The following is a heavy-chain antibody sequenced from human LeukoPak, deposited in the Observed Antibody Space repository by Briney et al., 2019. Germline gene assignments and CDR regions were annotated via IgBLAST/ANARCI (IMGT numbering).Heavy chain of an antibody. Sequence: GGSLRLSCAASGFTFSSYAMSWVRQAPGKGLEWVSAISGSGGSTYYADSVKGRFTISRDNSKNTLYLQMNSLRAEDTAVYYCAKAYYYGSGSYFGLDYYMDVWGKGTTVTVSS. CDR3: AKAYYYGSGSYFGLDYYMDV. D-gene: IGHD3-10*01. CDR1: GFTFSSYA. V-gene: IGHV3-23*01. J-gene: IGHJ6*03. CDR2: ISGSGGST.